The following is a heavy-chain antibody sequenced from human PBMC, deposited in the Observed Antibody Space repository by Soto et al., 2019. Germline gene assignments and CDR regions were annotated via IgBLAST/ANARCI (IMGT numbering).Heavy chain of an antibody. CDR2: MNPNSGNT. V-gene: IGHV1-8*01. D-gene: IGHD6-19*01. J-gene: IGHJ6*03. CDR1: GYTFTSYD. Sequence: ASVKVSCKASGYTFTSYDINWVRQATGQGLEWMGWMNPNSGNTGYAQKFQGRVTMTRNTSISTAYMELSSLRSEDTAVYYCARHFGYSSGWYNGYYYYYYMDVWGQGTTVTAP. CDR3: ARHFGYSSGWYNGYYYYYYMDV.